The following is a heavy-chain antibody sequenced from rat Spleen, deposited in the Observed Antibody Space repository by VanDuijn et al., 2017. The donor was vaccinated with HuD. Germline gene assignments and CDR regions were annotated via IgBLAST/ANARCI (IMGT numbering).Heavy chain of an antibody. V-gene: IGHV5-27*01. CDR3: AKDGDYGSRFEY. J-gene: IGHJ2*01. CDR1: GFTFSSFP. CDR2: ISSVCGGN. D-gene: IGHD1-11*01. Sequence: EVQLVESGGGLVQPGRSLKLSCAASGFTFSSFPMAWVRQAPKKGLEWVAYISSVCGGNYYPDAVKGSFTISRDTAKSTLYLQMNSLRSEETATYYCAKDGDYGSRFEYWGQGVMVTVSS.